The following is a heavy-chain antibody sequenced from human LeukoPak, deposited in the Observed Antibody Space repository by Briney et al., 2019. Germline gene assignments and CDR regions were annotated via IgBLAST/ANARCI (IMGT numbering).Heavy chain of an antibody. Sequence: SETLSLTCTVSGGSIGSFYWSWIRQPPGKGLEWIGYIYNSGNNNHNPPLKSRVTMSVDTSKNQFSLKLSSVTAADTAVYYCARASVLLSADYWGQGTLVTVSS. CDR3: ARASVLLSADY. D-gene: IGHD3-10*01. CDR1: GGSIGSFY. J-gene: IGHJ4*02. V-gene: IGHV4-59*01. CDR2: IYNSGNN.